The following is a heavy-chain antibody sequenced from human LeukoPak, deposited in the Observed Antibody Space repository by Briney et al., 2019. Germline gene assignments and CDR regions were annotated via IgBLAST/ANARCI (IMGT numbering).Heavy chain of an antibody. J-gene: IGHJ4*02. CDR2: INPNSGGT. Sequence: ASVKVSCKASGYTFTSYAMNWVRQAPGQGLEWMGWINPNSGGTNYAQKFQGRVTMTRDTSISTAYMELSRLRSDDTAVYYCARDKMSIAGGYWGQGTLVTVSS. CDR3: ARDKMSIAGGY. V-gene: IGHV1-2*02. CDR1: GYTFTSYA. D-gene: IGHD6-6*01.